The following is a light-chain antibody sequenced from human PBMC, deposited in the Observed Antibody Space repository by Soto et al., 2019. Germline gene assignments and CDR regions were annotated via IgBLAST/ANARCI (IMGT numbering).Light chain of an antibody. CDR3: QQYETSPLS. Sequence: IVLTQSPGTLSSSPGESVTLSCRASQIFRYPYLGWYQKRPGQAPRLLVYGISARATGISDRFSGSGSGADFTLTINRLEPEDFGVYYCQQYETSPLSFGQGTKLEI. V-gene: IGKV3-20*01. CDR1: QIFRYPY. CDR2: GIS. J-gene: IGKJ2*03.